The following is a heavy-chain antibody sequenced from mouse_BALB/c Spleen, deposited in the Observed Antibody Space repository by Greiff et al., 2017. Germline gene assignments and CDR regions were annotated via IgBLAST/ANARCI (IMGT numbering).Heavy chain of an antibody. J-gene: IGHJ2*01. CDR2: ISNLAYSI. D-gene: IGHD2-3*01. CDR3: ARDSDGYYDY. Sequence: EVMLVESGGGLVQPGGSRKLSCAASGFTFSDYGMAWVRQAPGKGPEWVAFISNLAYSIYYADTVTGRFTISRENAKNTLYLEMSSLRSEDTAMYYCARDSDGYYDYWGQGTTLTVSS. CDR1: GFTFSDYG. V-gene: IGHV5-15*02.